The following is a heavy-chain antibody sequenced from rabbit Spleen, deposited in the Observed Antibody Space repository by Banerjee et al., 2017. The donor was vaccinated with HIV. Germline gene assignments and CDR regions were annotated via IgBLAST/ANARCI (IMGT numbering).Heavy chain of an antibody. Sequence: QEQLVESGGGLVQPGGSLKLSCEASGFDFSSYGVSWVRQAPGKGLEWIGYIDPLFGTTYYANWVNGRFIMSRPSSTTVTLQMTSLTVADTATYFCARDLVAAIGWNFNLWGPGTLVTVS. CDR3: ARDLVAAIGWNFNL. D-gene: IGHD5-1*01. V-gene: IGHV1S39*01. J-gene: IGHJ4*01. CDR1: GFDFSSYG. CDR2: IDPLFGTT.